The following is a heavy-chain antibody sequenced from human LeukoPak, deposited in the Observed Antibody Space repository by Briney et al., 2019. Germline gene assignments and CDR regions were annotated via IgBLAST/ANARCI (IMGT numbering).Heavy chain of an antibody. CDR2: ISSSSSYT. V-gene: IGHV3-11*03. CDR1: GFTFSDYY. J-gene: IGHJ4*02. CDR3: ARQAYGSGSYLLDY. D-gene: IGHD3-10*01. Sequence: GGCLRLSCAASGFTFSDYYMSWIRQAPGKGLEWVSYISSSSSYTNYADSVKGRFTISRDNAKNSLYLQMNSLRAEDTAVYYCARQAYGSGSYLLDYWGQGTLVTVSS.